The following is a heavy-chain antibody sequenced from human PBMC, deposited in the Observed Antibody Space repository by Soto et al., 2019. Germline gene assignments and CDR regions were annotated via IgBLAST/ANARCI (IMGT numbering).Heavy chain of an antibody. CDR2: IDPSDSYT. CDR1: GYSFTSYW. Sequence: GEALKISCKGSGYSFTSYWISWVRQMPGKDLEWMGRIDPSDSYTNYSPYFQGHVTISADKSISTAYLQWRSLKASDTAMYYCVRHRITIFGVVRSYYYGMDVWGQGTTVTVSS. J-gene: IGHJ6*02. V-gene: IGHV5-10-1*01. CDR3: VRHRITIFGVVRSYYYGMDV. D-gene: IGHD3-3*01.